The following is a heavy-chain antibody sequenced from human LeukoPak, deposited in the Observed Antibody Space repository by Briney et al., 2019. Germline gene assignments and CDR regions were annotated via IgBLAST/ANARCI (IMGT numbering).Heavy chain of an antibody. V-gene: IGHV3-7*02. CDR1: GFTFSNYW. J-gene: IGHJ4*02. Sequence: GGSLRLSCAASGFTFSNYWMTWVRQAPGKGLEWVANIKQDGTDKYYVDSVKGRFTISRDNAENSLYLQVNNLSAEDTAVYYCATGRNYHAYWGQGTLVTVSS. D-gene: IGHD1-7*01. CDR2: IKQDGTDK. CDR3: ATGRNYHAY.